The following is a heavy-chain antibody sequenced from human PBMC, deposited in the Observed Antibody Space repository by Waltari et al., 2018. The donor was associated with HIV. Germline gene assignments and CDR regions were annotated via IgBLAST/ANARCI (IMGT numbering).Heavy chain of an antibody. Sequence: QLELQESGPGLDRRPETASLTCVVDCGPVSRTGYSWGWIRQPPGKGLEWIGRIYYTGRAYYNPSLKSRVTISVDTSKNQFSLKVTSVTAADTAVYYCARHALRVGAAYWNFDLWGRGTLVTVSS. D-gene: IGHD1-26*01. CDR3: ARHALRVGAAYWNFDL. CDR1: CGPVSRTGYS. J-gene: IGHJ2*01. V-gene: IGHV4-39*01. CDR2: IYYTGRA.